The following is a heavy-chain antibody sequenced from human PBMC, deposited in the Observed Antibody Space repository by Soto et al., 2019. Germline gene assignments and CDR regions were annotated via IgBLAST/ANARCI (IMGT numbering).Heavy chain of an antibody. CDR1: GFTFSYYG. D-gene: IGHD5-18*01. CDR2: VSYDGVNE. V-gene: IGHV3-30*18. CDR3: AKDQYSYGSVYYGTDV. J-gene: IGHJ6*02. Sequence: GGSLRLSCAASGFTFSYYGMHWVRQAPGKGLEWVALVSYDGVNEHYADSVKGRFTISRDNSKNTLYLQMDSLRTEDTAVYYCAKDQYSYGSVYYGTDVWGQGATVTVSS.